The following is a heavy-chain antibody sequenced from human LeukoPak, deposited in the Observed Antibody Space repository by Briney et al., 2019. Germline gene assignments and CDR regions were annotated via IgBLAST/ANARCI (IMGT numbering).Heavy chain of an antibody. Sequence: GGSLRLSCVASEFTVSTNYLNWVRQAPGKGLEWVSIIYSGGSTYYADSVKGRFTISRDNSKNTMSLQMNSLRADDTAVYFCARVQRQLWFGEFDYWGQGTLVTVSS. J-gene: IGHJ4*02. CDR1: EFTVSTNY. V-gene: IGHV3-53*01. CDR2: IYSGGST. D-gene: IGHD3-10*01. CDR3: ARVQRQLWFGEFDY.